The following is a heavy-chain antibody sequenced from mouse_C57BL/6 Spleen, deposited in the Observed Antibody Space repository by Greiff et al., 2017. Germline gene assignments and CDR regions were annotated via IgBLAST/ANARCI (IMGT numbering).Heavy chain of an antibody. D-gene: IGHD2-5*01. CDR1: GYAFTNYL. CDR2: INPGSGGT. Sequence: QVQLQQSGAELVRPGTSVKVSCKASGYAFTNYLIEWVKQRPGQGLEWIGVINPGSGGTNYNEKFKGKATLTADKSSSTACMQLSSLTSEDSAVYFCARTGSNYFWGQGTLVTVSA. V-gene: IGHV1-54*01. J-gene: IGHJ3*01. CDR3: ARTGSNYF.